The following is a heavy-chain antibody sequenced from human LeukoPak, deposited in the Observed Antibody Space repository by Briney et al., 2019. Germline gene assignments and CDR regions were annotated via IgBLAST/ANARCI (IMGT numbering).Heavy chain of an antibody. V-gene: IGHV3-15*01. CDR3: VTGDIDVIVLGVGLVY. D-gene: IGHD2/OR15-2a*01. Sequence: PGGSLRLSCAASGFAFRNAWMSWVRQTPGKGLEWVGRIKTEPEGGTIEYAAPVKGRFTISRDDSTHMLYLQMNSLRTDDTAVYYCVTGDIDVIVLGVGLVYWGQGTLVTVSS. J-gene: IGHJ4*02. CDR2: IKTEPEGGTI. CDR1: GFAFRNAW.